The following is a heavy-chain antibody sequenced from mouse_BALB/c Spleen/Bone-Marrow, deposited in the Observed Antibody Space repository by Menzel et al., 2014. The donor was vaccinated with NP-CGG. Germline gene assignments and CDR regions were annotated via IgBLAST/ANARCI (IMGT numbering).Heavy chain of an antibody. CDR1: GYSFTNYY. V-gene: IGHV1S81*02. CDR3: TRSNYGYWYFDV. Sequence: QVQLQRSGAELVKPGASVKLSCKASGYSFTNYYMYWVKRRPGQGLEWIGEINPSNGGTNFNEKFKNKATLTVDKSSSTAYMQLSSLTSEDSAVYYCTRSNYGYWYFDVWGAGTTVTVSS. D-gene: IGHD1-1*01. CDR2: INPSNGGT. J-gene: IGHJ1*01.